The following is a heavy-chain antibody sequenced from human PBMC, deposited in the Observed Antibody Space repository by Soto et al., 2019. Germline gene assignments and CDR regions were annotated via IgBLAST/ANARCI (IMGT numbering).Heavy chain of an antibody. D-gene: IGHD1-1*01. J-gene: IGHJ4*01. V-gene: IGHV3-72*01. CDR3: ASPWNNPRKLDH. CDR1: GFAFSEQY. Sequence: HPGGSLRLSCAASGFAFSEQYMDWVRQAPGKGLEWVARIRNKANSYGTEYAASVKGRFTISRDDSKNAVYLQMDSLEPEDTAVYYCASPWNNPRKLDHWGHGTLVTVSS. CDR2: IRNKANSYGT.